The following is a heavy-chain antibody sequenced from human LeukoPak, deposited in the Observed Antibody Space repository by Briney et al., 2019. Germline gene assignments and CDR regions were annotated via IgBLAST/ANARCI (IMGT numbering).Heavy chain of an antibody. D-gene: IGHD3-22*01. CDR3: ASPVYYYEGMDV. CDR2: IIPIFGTA. Sequence: SVNVSCKASGGTFCSYAISWVRQAPGQGLEWMGGIIPIFGTANYAQKFQGRVTITADESTSTAYMELSSLRSEDTAVYYCASPVYYYEGMDVWGQGTTVTVSS. CDR1: GGTFCSYA. J-gene: IGHJ6*02. V-gene: IGHV1-69*13.